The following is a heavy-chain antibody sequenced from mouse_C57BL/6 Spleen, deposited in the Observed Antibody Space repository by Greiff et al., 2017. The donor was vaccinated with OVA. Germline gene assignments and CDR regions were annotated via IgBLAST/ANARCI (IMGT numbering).Heavy chain of an antibody. D-gene: IGHD2-1*01. CDR2: IYPSDSET. Sequence: VQLQQPGAELVRPGSSVKLSCKASGYTFTSYWMDWVKQRPGQGLEWIGNIYPSDSETHYNQKFKDKATLTVDKSSSTAYMQLSSLTSEDSAVYYCARLDGNYVAYWGQGTLVTVSA. V-gene: IGHV1-61*01. CDR1: GYTFTSYW. CDR3: ARLDGNYVAY. J-gene: IGHJ3*01.